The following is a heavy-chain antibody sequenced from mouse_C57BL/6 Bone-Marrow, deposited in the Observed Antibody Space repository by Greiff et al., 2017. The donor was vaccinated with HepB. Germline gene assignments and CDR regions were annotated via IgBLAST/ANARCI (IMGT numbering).Heavy chain of an antibody. Sequence: VKLQESGPGLVQPSQSLSITCTVSGFSLTSYGVHWVRQSPGKGLEWLGVIWSGGSTDYNAAFISRLSISKDNSKSQVFFKMNSLQADDTAIYYCARKDYGSSHWYFDVWGTGTTVTVSS. D-gene: IGHD1-1*01. CDR2: IWSGGST. J-gene: IGHJ1*03. CDR3: ARKDYGSSHWYFDV. V-gene: IGHV2-2*01. CDR1: GFSLTSYG.